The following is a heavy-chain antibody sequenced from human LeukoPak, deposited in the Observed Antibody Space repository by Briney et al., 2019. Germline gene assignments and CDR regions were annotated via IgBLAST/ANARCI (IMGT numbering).Heavy chain of an antibody. D-gene: IGHD6-13*01. CDR2: ISKDDTE. Sequence: GGSLRLSCAASGFTFTKYAMHWVRQAPGKGLEWVAVISKDDTEYYADSVKGRFTISRENSKNTVNLQMNSLRPDDTAAYYCARDGDQSNTWYQTYYGMDVWGQGTTVTVSS. V-gene: IGHV3-30-3*01. CDR3: ARDGDQSNTWYQTYYGMDV. CDR1: GFTFTKYA. J-gene: IGHJ6*02.